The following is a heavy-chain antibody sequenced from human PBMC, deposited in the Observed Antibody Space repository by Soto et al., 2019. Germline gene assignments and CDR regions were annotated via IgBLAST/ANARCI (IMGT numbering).Heavy chain of an antibody. CDR3: AVYDSSGYYHDY. V-gene: IGHV1-58*01. D-gene: IGHD3-22*01. CDR2: IVVGSGNT. Sequence: VASVKVSCKASGFTFTSSAVQWVRQARGQRLEWIGWIVVGSGNTNYAQKFQERVTITRDMSTSTAYMELSSLRSEDTAVYYCAVYDSSGYYHDYWGQGTLVTVSS. CDR1: GFTFTSSA. J-gene: IGHJ4*02.